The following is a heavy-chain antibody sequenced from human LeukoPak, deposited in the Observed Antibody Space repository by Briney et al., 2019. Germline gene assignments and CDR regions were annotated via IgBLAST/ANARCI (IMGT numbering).Heavy chain of an antibody. CDR3: AKDGRDSGSYTWDY. Sequence: GGSLRLSCAASGFPFSDYSMNWVRQAPGKGLEWVSSISGSSDYIYSADSVKGRFTISRDNAKNSLYLQMTSLRAEDTAVYYCAKDGRDSGSYTWDYWGRGTLVTVSS. J-gene: IGHJ4*02. CDR2: ISGSSDYI. D-gene: IGHD1-26*01. V-gene: IGHV3-21*01. CDR1: GFPFSDYS.